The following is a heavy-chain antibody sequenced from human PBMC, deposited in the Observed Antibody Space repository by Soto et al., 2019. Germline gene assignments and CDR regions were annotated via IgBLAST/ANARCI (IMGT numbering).Heavy chain of an antibody. CDR2: IIPIFGTA. CDR3: ARGHSYYYDSSGYLLLDY. V-gene: IGHV1-69*13. D-gene: IGHD3-22*01. Sequence: ASVKVSCKASGGTFSSYAISWVRQAPGQGLEWMGGIIPIFGTANYAQKFQGRVTITADESTSTAYMELSSLRSEDTAVYYCARGHSYYYDSSGYLLLDYWGQGTLVTVSS. J-gene: IGHJ4*02. CDR1: GGTFSSYA.